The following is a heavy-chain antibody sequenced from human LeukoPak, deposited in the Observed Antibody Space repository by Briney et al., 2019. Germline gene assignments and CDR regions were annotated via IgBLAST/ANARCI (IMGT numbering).Heavy chain of an antibody. CDR1: GYSLSSSNW. V-gene: IGHV4-28*01. Sequence: SDTLSLTCAVSGYSLSSSNWWGWIRQPPGKGLEWIGYIYYSGSTYYNPSLKSRVTMSVDTSKNQFSLKLSSVTAVDTAVYYCARTLTPYCSGGSCYGKNAFDIWGQGTMVTVSS. CDR2: IYYSGST. CDR3: ARTLTPYCSGGSCYGKNAFDI. D-gene: IGHD2-15*01. J-gene: IGHJ3*02.